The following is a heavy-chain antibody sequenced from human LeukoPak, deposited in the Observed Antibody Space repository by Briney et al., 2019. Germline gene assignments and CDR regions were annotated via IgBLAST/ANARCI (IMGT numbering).Heavy chain of an antibody. D-gene: IGHD3-22*01. Sequence: EPGGSLRLSCAASGFTFSSYSMNWVRQAPGKGLEWVSSISSSSSYIYYADSVKGRFTISRDNAKNSLYLQMNSLRAEDTAVYYCARVHYYDSSGYPERGYFDYWGQGTLVTVSS. J-gene: IGHJ4*02. V-gene: IGHV3-21*01. CDR3: ARVHYYDSSGYPERGYFDY. CDR1: GFTFSSYS. CDR2: ISSSSSYI.